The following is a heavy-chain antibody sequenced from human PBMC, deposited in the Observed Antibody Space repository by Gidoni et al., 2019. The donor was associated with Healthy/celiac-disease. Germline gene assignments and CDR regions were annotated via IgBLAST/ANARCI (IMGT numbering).Heavy chain of an antibody. Sequence: VGFIRSKAYGGTTEYAASVKGRFTISRDDSKSIAYLQMNSLKTEDTAVYYCTRDVVITLLGAGGDAFDIWGQGTMVTVSS. CDR3: TRDVVITLLGAGGDAFDI. V-gene: IGHV3-49*02. D-gene: IGHD3-16*02. CDR2: IRSKAYGGTT. J-gene: IGHJ3*02.